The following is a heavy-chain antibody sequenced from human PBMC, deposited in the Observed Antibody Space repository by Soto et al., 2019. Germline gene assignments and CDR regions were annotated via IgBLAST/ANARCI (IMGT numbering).Heavy chain of an antibody. CDR2: IYYSGST. J-gene: IGHJ5*02. D-gene: IGHD3-22*01. Sequence: SETLSLTCTVSGGSISSGGYYCSWIRQHPGKDLEWIGYIYYSGSTYYNPSLKSRVTISVDTSKNQFSLKLSSVTAADTAVYYCARDSDYDWDWFDPWGQGTLVTAPQ. CDR1: GGSISSGGYY. V-gene: IGHV4-31*03. CDR3: ARDSDYDWDWFDP.